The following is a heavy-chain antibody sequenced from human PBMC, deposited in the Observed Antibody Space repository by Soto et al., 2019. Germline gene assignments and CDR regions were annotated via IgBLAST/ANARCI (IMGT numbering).Heavy chain of an antibody. J-gene: IGHJ4*02. Sequence: PGGSLRLSCAASGFTFSIYAMHWVRQAPGKGLEWVAVISYDGSNKYYADSVKGRFTISRDNSKNTLYLQMNSLRAEDTAVYYCARDSPTGTTFEAFYWVQGTLVTVSS. V-gene: IGHV3-30-3*01. CDR3: ARDSPTGTTFEAFY. CDR2: ISYDGSNK. CDR1: GFTFSIYA. D-gene: IGHD1-1*01.